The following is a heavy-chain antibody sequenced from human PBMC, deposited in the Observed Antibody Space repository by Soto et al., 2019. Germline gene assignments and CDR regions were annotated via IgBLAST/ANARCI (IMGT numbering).Heavy chain of an antibody. J-gene: IGHJ4*02. CDR1: GYTLTELS. CDR3: ATPSCSGGSCYLDY. Sequence: ASVKVSCKVSGYTLTELSMHWVRQAPGKGLEWMGGFDPEDGETIYAQKFQGRVTMTEDTSTDTAYMELSSLRSEDTAVYYCATPSCSGGSCYLDYWGQGTLVTVSS. V-gene: IGHV1-24*01. D-gene: IGHD2-15*01. CDR2: FDPEDGET.